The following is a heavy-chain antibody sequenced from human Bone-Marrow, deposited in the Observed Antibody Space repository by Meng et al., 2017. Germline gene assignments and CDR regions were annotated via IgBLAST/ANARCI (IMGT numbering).Heavy chain of an antibody. D-gene: IGHD3-22*01. CDR1: GFTFSSYA. Sequence: GASLKISCAASGFTFSSYAMSWVRQAPGKGLEWVSIISGSGGSTYYADSVKGRFTISRDNSKNTLYLQMNSLRAEDTAVYYCAKKYYYDSSGYSLDYWGQGTLVTVSS. V-gene: IGHV3-23*01. CDR3: AKKYYYDSSGYSLDY. CDR2: ISGSGGST. J-gene: IGHJ4*02.